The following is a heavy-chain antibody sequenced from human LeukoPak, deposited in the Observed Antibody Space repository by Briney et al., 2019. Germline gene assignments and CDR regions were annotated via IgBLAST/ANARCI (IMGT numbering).Heavy chain of an antibody. CDR3: ARKKDGGTDAFDI. J-gene: IGHJ3*02. D-gene: IGHD4-23*01. CDR1: GGTFGSYA. CDR2: IIPIFGTA. V-gene: IGHV1-69*13. Sequence: ASVKVSCKASGGTFGSYAISWVRQAPGQGLEWMGGIIPIFGTANYAQKFQGRVTITADESTSTAYMELSSLRSEDTAVYYCARKKDGGTDAFDIWGQGTMVTVSS.